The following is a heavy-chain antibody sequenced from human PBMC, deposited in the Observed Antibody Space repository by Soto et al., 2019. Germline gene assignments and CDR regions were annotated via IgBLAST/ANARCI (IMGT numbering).Heavy chain of an antibody. CDR3: ARDTRRRGSDY. D-gene: IGHD3-10*01. CDR1: GFTFSSYG. Sequence: GGSLRLSCAASGFTFSSYGMHWVRQAPGKGLEWVANINEDGSETYYVDSVKGRFTISRDNADNLLFLQMNSLIAEDTAIYYCARDTRRRGSDYWGQGTPVTVSS. CDR2: INEDGSET. V-gene: IGHV3-7*01. J-gene: IGHJ4*02.